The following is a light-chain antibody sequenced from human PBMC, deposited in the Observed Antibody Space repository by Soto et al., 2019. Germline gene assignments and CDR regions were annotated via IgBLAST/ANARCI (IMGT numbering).Light chain of an antibody. CDR1: SSNIGSNY. V-gene: IGLV1-51*02. Sequence: QSVLTQPPSLSAAPGQKVTISCSGSSSNIGSNYVSWYQHLPETAPKLLIYENNKRPSGIPDRFSGSKSGTSATLGITGLQTGDVFDYYCGTWVNSLSLCVFGGGTNVTV. CDR2: ENN. J-gene: IGLJ3*02. CDR3: GTWVNSLSLCV.